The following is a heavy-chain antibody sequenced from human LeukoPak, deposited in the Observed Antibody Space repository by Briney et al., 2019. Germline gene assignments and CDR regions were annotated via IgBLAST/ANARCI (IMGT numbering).Heavy chain of an antibody. Sequence: PGGSLRLSCAASGFTFSSYAMSWVRQAPGKGLEWVSFISGSGSNIKYADSVKGRFTISRDNAKSSLYLQMNSLRAEDTAVYYCARDSAHVVVVPAVIPPSLDNWFDPRGQGTLVTVSS. J-gene: IGHJ5*02. CDR3: ARDSAHVVVVPAVIPPSLDNWFDP. V-gene: IGHV3-48*04. CDR2: ISGSGSNI. CDR1: GFTFSSYA. D-gene: IGHD2-2*01.